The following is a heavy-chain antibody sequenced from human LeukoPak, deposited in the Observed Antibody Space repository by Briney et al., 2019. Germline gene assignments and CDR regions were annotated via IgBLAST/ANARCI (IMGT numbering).Heavy chain of an antibody. Sequence: GGSLSLSCAASGFTFSNAWMSWVRQAPGKGLEWVGRIKSKTDGGTTDYAAPVKGRFTISRDDSKNTLYLQMNSLKTEDTAVYYCTTDTADDFWSGYSQYYFDYWGQGTLVTVSS. V-gene: IGHV3-15*01. D-gene: IGHD3-3*01. CDR1: GFTFSNAW. J-gene: IGHJ4*02. CDR3: TTDTADDFWSGYSQYYFDY. CDR2: IKSKTDGGTT.